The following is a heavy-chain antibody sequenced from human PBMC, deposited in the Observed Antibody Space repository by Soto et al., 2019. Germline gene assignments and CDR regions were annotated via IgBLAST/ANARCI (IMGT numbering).Heavy chain of an antibody. D-gene: IGHD3-22*01. V-gene: IGHV2-70*11. Sequence: ASGPTLVNPTQTLTLTCTFSGFSFTTSVMSISWIRQPPGKALEWLARIDGDDDKYYNTSLKTRLTISKDTSKNQVVLTMANMDPVDTVTYFCGRTHITMIQTYYFHMDVWGRGTTVTVSS. CDR1: GFSFTTSVMS. J-gene: IGHJ6*03. CDR2: IDGDDDK. CDR3: GRTHITMIQTYYFHMDV.